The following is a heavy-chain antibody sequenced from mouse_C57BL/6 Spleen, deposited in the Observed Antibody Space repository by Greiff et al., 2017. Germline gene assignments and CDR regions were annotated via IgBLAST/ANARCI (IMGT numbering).Heavy chain of an antibody. J-gene: IGHJ2*01. Sequence: EVMLVESGGGLVQPGGSMKLSCAASGFTFSDAWMDWVRQSPEKGLEWVAEIRNKANNHATYYAESVKGRFTISRDDSKSSVYLQMNSLRAEDTGIYYCTRRGGNYVGYWGQGTTLTVSS. CDR2: IRNKANNHAT. CDR1: GFTFSDAW. V-gene: IGHV6-6*01. D-gene: IGHD2-1*01. CDR3: TRRGGNYVGY.